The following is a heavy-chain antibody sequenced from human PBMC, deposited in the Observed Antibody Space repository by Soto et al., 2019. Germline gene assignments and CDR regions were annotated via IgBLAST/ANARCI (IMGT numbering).Heavy chain of an antibody. CDR1: GGSISSYY. CDR3: ARHFGPRAQLLYYFDY. CDR2: IYYSGST. Sequence: PSETLSLTCTVSGGSISSYYWSWIRQPPGKGLEWIGYIYYSGSTNYNPSLKSRVTISVDTSKNQFSLKLSSVTAADTAVYYCARHFGPRAQLLYYFDYWGQGTLVTVSS. V-gene: IGHV4-59*08. D-gene: IGHD5-18*01. J-gene: IGHJ4*02.